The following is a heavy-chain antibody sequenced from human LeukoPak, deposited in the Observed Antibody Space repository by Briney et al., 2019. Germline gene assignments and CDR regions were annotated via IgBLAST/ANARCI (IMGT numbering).Heavy chain of an antibody. Sequence: GGSLRLSCAASGFTFSSYAMHWVRQAPGKGLEWVAVISYDGSNKYYADSVKGRFTISRDNSKNTLYLQMNSLRAEDTAVYYCARDDGTTGTAMDYWGQGTLVTVSS. J-gene: IGHJ4*02. CDR1: GFTFSSYA. CDR2: ISYDGSNK. CDR3: ARDDGTTGTAMDY. V-gene: IGHV3-30*04. D-gene: IGHD1-1*01.